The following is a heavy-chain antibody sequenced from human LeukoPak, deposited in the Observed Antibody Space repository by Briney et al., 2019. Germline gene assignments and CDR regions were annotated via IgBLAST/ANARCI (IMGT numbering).Heavy chain of an antibody. D-gene: IGHD3-22*01. Sequence: SETLSLTCTVSGGSINSSSDYWGWVRQPPGKGLEWIVSIYYSGSTYYNSSLKSRVTISVDTSKNKFSLKLSSVTAADTAVYYCTRQGSLGTSGYYYWGQGTLVTVSS. CDR2: IYYSGST. J-gene: IGHJ4*02. V-gene: IGHV4-39*01. CDR3: TRQGSLGTSGYYY. CDR1: GGSINSSSDY.